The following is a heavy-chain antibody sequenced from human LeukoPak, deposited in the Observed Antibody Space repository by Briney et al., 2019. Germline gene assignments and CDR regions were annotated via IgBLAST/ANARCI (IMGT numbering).Heavy chain of an antibody. J-gene: IGHJ5*01. D-gene: IGHD3-10*01. CDR1: GFTFDDYG. CDR2: IHTDQTIQ. Sequence: GSLRLSCAASGFTFDDYGMSWVRQAPGKGLEWVAYIHTDQTIQYYADSVKGRFTISRDNSKNTLYLQMKTLRSEDTAVYYCGYYNSGSYSTPDSWGQGTQVTVSS. CDR3: GYYNSGSYSTPDS. V-gene: IGHV3-30*02.